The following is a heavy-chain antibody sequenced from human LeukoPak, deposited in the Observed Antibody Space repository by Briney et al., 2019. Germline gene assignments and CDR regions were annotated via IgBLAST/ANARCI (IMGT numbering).Heavy chain of an antibody. V-gene: IGHV1-69*05. Sequence: GASVKVSCKASGGTFSSYAISWVRQAPGQGLEWMGGIIPIFGTANYEQKFQGRVTSTTDESTSTAYMELSSLRSEDTAVYYCARGNTAMPYNWFDPWGQGTLVTVSS. CDR2: IIPIFGTA. J-gene: IGHJ5*02. CDR1: GGTFSSYA. CDR3: ARGNTAMPYNWFDP. D-gene: IGHD5-18*01.